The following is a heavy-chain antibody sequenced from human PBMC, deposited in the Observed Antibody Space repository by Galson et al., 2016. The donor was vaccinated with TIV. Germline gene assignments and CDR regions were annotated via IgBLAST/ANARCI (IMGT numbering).Heavy chain of an antibody. V-gene: IGHV3-21*01. J-gene: IGHJ3*02. CDR1: GFIFRRYS. CDR2: ISSSSDYR. D-gene: IGHD3-22*01. CDR3: ARDRDYYDSSIYSPDAFDM. Sequence: SLRLSCAASGFIFRRYSMNWVRQAPGKGLEWVSTISSSSDYRFYADSVKGRFTISRDNARNSLHLQINSLRVEDTAVYYCARDRDYYDSSIYSPDAFDMWGQGTMVTVSS.